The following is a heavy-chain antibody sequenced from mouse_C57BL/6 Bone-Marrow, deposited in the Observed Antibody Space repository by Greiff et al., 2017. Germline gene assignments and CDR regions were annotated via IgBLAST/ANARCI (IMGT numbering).Heavy chain of an antibody. CDR1: GFTFSDAW. J-gene: IGHJ3*01. Sequence: EVMLVESGGGLVQPGGSMKLSCAASGFTFSDAWMDWVRQSPEKGLEWVGEIRNKANNHATYYAESVKGRFTISRDDSKSSVYLQMNSLRAEDTGIYYCTPIYYGAYWGQGTLVTVSA. CDR3: TPIYYGAY. CDR2: IRNKANNHAT. V-gene: IGHV6-6*01. D-gene: IGHD2-1*01.